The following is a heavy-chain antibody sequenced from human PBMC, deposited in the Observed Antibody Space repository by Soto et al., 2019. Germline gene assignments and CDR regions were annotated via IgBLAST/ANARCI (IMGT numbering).Heavy chain of an antibody. D-gene: IGHD3-10*01. J-gene: IGHJ4*02. Sequence: EVQLVESGGGLIQPGGSLRLSCAASGLTVSSNYMSWVRQAPGKGLEWVSVIYSGGSTDYADSVKGRFTISRDNSKNTLYLQRNSMRAEDTAVYYCARGKDYGSGSYSGYWGQGTLVTVSS. CDR1: GLTVSSNY. CDR3: ARGKDYGSGSYSGY. CDR2: IYSGGST. V-gene: IGHV3-53*01.